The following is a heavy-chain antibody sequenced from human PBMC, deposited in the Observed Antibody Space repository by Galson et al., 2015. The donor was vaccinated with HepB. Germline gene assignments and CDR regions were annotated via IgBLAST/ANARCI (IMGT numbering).Heavy chain of an antibody. CDR3: AREARVCDGERCNSGISGFYI. Sequence: PLRLACAAPGCTVNICNLKCVRQAPGKDLESGPSICRDGNDIHQAQSVKGRFTISRDNAKNSQYLQMNSLRAEDTAVYYCAREARVCDGERCNSGISGFYILGQGTLVTVT. J-gene: IGHJ3*02. CDR1: GCTVNICN. D-gene: IGHD2-21*01. V-gene: IGHV3-21*01. CDR2: ICRDGNDI.